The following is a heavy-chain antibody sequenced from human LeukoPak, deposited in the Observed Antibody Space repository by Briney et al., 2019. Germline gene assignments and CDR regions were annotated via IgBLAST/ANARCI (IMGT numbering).Heavy chain of an antibody. CDR1: GYTFTSYY. D-gene: IGHD6-13*01. V-gene: IGHV1-46*01. J-gene: IGHJ3*02. Sequence: ASVKVPCKASGYTFTSYYMHWVRQAPGQGLEWMGIINPSGGSTSYAQKFQGRVTMTRDTSTSTVYMELSSLRSEDTAVYYCARDSQADGYSSRDDAFDIWGQGTMVTVSS. CDR3: ARDSQADGYSSRDDAFDI. CDR2: INPSGGST.